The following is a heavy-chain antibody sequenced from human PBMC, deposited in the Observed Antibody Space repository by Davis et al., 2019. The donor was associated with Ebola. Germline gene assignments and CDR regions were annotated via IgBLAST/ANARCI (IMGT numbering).Heavy chain of an antibody. CDR2: IWYDGSNK. V-gene: IGHV3-33*01. CDR3: AREGQIH. Sequence: GGSLRLSCAASGFTFSSYGMHWVRQVPGKGLEWVAVIWYDGSNKYYADSVKGRFTISRDNSKNTLYLQMNSLRAEDTAVYYCAREGQIHWGQGTLVTVSS. CDR1: GFTFSSYG. J-gene: IGHJ4*02.